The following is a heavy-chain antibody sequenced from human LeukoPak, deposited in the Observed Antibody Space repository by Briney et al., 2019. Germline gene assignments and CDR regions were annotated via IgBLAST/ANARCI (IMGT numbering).Heavy chain of an antibody. V-gene: IGHV4-34*01. CDR3: ARENPVDTAIDY. J-gene: IGHJ4*02. D-gene: IGHD5-18*01. Sequence: SETLSLTCAVYGGSFSGYYWSWIRQPPGKGLEWIGEINHSGSTNYNPSLKSRVTISVDTSKNQLSLKLSSVTAADTAVYYCARENPVDTAIDYWGQGTLVTVSS. CDR1: GGSFSGYY. CDR2: INHSGST.